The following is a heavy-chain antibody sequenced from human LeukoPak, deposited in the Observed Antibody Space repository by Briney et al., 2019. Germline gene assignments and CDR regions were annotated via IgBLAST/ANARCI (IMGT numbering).Heavy chain of an antibody. Sequence: GGSLRLSCAASGFTFSSYTMSWVRQAPGKGLEWVSAISGSGGSTYYADSVKGRFTISRDNSKNTLYLQMNSLRAEDTVVYYCAKDLSSSWTRDAFDIWGQGTMVTVSS. J-gene: IGHJ3*02. CDR1: GFTFSSYT. V-gene: IGHV3-23*01. CDR3: AKDLSSSWTRDAFDI. D-gene: IGHD6-13*01. CDR2: ISGSGGST.